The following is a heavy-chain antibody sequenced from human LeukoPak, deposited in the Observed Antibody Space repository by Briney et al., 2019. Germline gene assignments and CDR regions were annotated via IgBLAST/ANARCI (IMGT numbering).Heavy chain of an antibody. V-gene: IGHV3-7*03. Sequence: GGSLRLSCAASGFTFSSYWMSWVRQAPGKGLEWVANIKQDGSEKYYVDSVKGRFTISRDNAKNSLYLQMNSLRAEDTALYYCAKDGTEMATITYFDYWGQGTLVTVSS. CDR1: GFTFSSYW. CDR2: IKQDGSEK. CDR3: AKDGTEMATITYFDY. D-gene: IGHD5-24*01. J-gene: IGHJ4*02.